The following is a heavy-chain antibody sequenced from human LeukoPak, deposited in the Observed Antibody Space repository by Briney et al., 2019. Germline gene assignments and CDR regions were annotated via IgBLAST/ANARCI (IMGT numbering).Heavy chain of an antibody. CDR2: MNPNSGNT. V-gene: IGHV1-8*03. Sequence: GASVKVSCKASGYTFTSYDINWVRQATGQGLEWMGWMNPNSGNTGYAQKFQGRVTITRNTSISTAYMELSSLRSDDTAVYYCARTSVAPREWLSFDYWGQGTLVTVSS. CDR3: ARTSVAPREWLSFDY. D-gene: IGHD3-3*01. CDR1: GYTFTSYD. J-gene: IGHJ4*02.